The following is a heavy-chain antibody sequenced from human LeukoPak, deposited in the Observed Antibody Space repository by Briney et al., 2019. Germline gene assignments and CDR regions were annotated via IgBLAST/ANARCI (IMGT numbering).Heavy chain of an antibody. CDR2: IFYSGST. D-gene: IGHD7-27*01. CDR3: AKDPIWGGAFDI. J-gene: IGHJ3*02. CDR1: GGSFSGYY. V-gene: IGHV4-34*12. Sequence: SETLSLTCAVYGGSFSGYYWSWIRQPPGKGLEWIGNIFYSGSTYYSPSLKSRVTISLDTSRNQFSLKLNSVTAADTAVYYCAKDPIWGGAFDIWGQGTMVTVSS.